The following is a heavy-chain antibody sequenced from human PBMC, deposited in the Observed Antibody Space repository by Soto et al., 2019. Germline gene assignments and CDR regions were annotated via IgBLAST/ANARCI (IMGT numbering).Heavy chain of an antibody. CDR2: TSGDNGNT. V-gene: IGHV1-18*01. CDR3: ARDSISMKVGVTQYYQYGMDV. CDR1: GYTFTTYG. D-gene: IGHD3-22*01. Sequence: ASVKVSCKASGYTFTTYGISWVRQAPGQGLEWMGWTSGDNGNTNYAQKFQGRVTMSTDTSTSTAYMELRSLRSDDTAVYYCARDSISMKVGVTQYYQYGMDVWGQGTTVTVSS. J-gene: IGHJ6*02.